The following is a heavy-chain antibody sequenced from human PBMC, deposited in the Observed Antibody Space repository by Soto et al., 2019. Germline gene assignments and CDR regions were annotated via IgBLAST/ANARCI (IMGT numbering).Heavy chain of an antibody. Sequence: GGSLRLSCAASGFTFTRYSMNWVRQAPGKGLEWVSSISSTTNYIYYGDSMKGRFTISRGDAKNSLYLEMNSLRAEDTAVYYCARESEDLTSNFDYWGQGTLVTVSS. CDR3: ARESEDLTSNFDY. J-gene: IGHJ4*02. CDR1: GFTFTRYS. CDR2: ISSTTNYI. V-gene: IGHV3-21*06.